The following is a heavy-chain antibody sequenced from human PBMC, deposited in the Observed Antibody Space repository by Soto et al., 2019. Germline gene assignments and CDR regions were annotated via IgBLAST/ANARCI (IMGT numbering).Heavy chain of an antibody. J-gene: IGHJ4*02. CDR2: IYPGDSDT. CDR3: ARHMSISYYDYVWGSYRHKYYFDY. V-gene: IGHV5-51*01. Sequence: GESLKSSCKGSGYSFTSYWIGWVRQMPGKGLEWMGIIYPGDSDTRYSPSFQGQVTISADKSISTAYLQWSSLKASDTAMYYCARHMSISYYDYVWGSYRHKYYFDYWGQGTLVTVSS. CDR1: GYSFTSYW. D-gene: IGHD3-16*02.